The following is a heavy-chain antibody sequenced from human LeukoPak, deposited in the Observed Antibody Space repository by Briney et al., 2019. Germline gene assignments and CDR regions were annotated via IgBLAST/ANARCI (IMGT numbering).Heavy chain of an antibody. J-gene: IGHJ4*02. CDR3: AKLHSVLRSHYYDSSGLYIDY. CDR1: GFTFSTYW. CDR2: IKADGGEK. Sequence: PGGSLRLSCAASGFTFSTYWMNWFRQTPGKGLEWVAKIKADGGEKDHVASVKGRFTISRDNAKNSLYLQMNSLRAEDTAVYYCAKLHSVLRSHYYDSSGLYIDYWGQGTLVTVSS. D-gene: IGHD3-22*01. V-gene: IGHV3-7*03.